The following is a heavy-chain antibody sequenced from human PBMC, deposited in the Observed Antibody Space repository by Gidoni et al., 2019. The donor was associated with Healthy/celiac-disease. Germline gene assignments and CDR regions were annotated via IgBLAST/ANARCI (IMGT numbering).Heavy chain of an antibody. J-gene: IGHJ3*02. Sequence: EVQLVESGGGLGKPGGSLRLSCAASGFTFSSYSMHWVVQAPGTGPGWVSSISSSSSYINYADSVKGRFTISRDNAKNSLYLQMNSLRAEDTAVYYCASFPEMATKYAFDIWGQGTMVTVSS. CDR3: ASFPEMATKYAFDI. D-gene: IGHD5-12*01. V-gene: IGHV3-21*01. CDR2: ISSSSSYI. CDR1: GFTFSSYS.